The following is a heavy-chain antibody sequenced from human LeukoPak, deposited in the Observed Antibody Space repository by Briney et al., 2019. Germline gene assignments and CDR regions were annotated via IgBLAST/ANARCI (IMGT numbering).Heavy chain of an antibody. CDR2: IYYTGST. CDR1: GGSISTTSYY. J-gene: IGHJ5*01. D-gene: IGHD6-19*01. CDR3: ARHTSSSGWYVDS. Sequence: SETLSLTCTVSGGSISTTSYYWGWIRQPPGKGLEWIGSIYYTGSTYYNPSLKSRVTISVDTSKNQFSLKLNSVTAADTAVYYCARHTSSSGWYVDSWGQGTLVTVSS. V-gene: IGHV4-39*01.